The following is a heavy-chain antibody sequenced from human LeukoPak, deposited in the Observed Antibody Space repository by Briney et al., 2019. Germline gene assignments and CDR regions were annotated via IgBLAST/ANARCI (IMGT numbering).Heavy chain of an antibody. J-gene: IGHJ4*02. D-gene: IGHD3-10*01. CDR3: ARGRSDVRGDY. V-gene: IGHV4-34*01. CDR2: INPSGST. Sequence: SETLSLTCAVYGASFSGHYWSWIRQPPEKGLEWIGEINPSGSTNYNSSLNSRVTISLDTSKNQFSLKLTSVTAADTAVYFCARGRSDVRGDYWGQGTPVTVSS. CDR1: GASFSGHY.